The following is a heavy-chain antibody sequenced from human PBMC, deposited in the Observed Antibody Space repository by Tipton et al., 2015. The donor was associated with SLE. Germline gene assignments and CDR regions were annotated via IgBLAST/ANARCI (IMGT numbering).Heavy chain of an antibody. D-gene: IGHD4-17*01. Sequence: LRLSCTVSGGSISSGTYYWSWIRQSAGRGLEWIGRIYSSGDRDYNPSLRSRVTMSIDASQNRVSLRLKSVSAADTAVYYCARGSDGEYVRYFDVWGPGTLVTVSS. J-gene: IGHJ2*01. CDR2: IYSSGDR. V-gene: IGHV4-61*02. CDR3: ARGSDGEYVRYFDV. CDR1: GGSISSGTYY.